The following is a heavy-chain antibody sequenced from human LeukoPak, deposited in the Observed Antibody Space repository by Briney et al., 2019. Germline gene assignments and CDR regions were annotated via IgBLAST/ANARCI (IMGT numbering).Heavy chain of an antibody. V-gene: IGHV3-21*01. J-gene: IGHJ3*02. CDR2: TSSSSSYI. D-gene: IGHD3-9*01. Sequence: GGSLRLSCAASGFTFSSYSMNWVRQAPGKGLEWFSSTSSSSSYIYYADSVKGRFTISRDNSKNTLYLQMNSLRAEDTAVYYCARRGYDILTGYYEAFDIWGQGTMVTVSS. CDR1: GFTFSSYS. CDR3: ARRGYDILTGYYEAFDI.